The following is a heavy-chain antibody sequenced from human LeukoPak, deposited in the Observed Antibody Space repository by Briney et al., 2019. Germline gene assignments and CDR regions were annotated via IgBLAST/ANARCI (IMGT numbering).Heavy chain of an antibody. CDR1: GYTFTIYG. CDR2: ISAYNGNT. J-gene: IGHJ4*02. V-gene: IGHV1-18*01. D-gene: IGHD3-10*01. CDR3: ARDVLLLYGGPLHFSY. Sequence: VASVKVSCKGSGYTFTIYGIRWVRQAPGQGLEWMGWISAYNGNTNYAQKLQGRVTMTTDTSTSTAYMELRSLRSDDTAVYYCARDVLLLYGGPLHFSYWGQGTLVTVSS.